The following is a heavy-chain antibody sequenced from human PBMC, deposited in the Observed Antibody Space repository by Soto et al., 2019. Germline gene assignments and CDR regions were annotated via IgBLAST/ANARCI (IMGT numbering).Heavy chain of an antibody. D-gene: IGHD3-10*01. Sequence: GGSLRLSCAASGFTFSSYSMNWVRQAPGKGLEWVSYISSSSSTIYYADSVKGRFTISRDNAKNSLYLQMNSLRAEDTAVYYCAXDRNYYGSGSSWSYMDVWGKGTTVTVSS. CDR2: ISSSSSTI. CDR1: GFTFSSYS. J-gene: IGHJ6*03. CDR3: AXDRNYYGSGSSWSYMDV. V-gene: IGHV3-48*01.